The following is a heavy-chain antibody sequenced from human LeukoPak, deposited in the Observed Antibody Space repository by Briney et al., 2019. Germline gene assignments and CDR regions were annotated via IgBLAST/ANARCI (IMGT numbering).Heavy chain of an antibody. CDR3: ARHKIAVAGTYWFDP. V-gene: IGHV4-61*02. Sequence: SQTLSLTCTVSGGSISSGSYYWSWIRQPAGKGLEWIGRIYTSGSTNYNPSLKSRVTISVDTSKNQFSLKLSSVTAADTAVYYCARHKIAVAGTYWFDPWGQGTLVTVSS. D-gene: IGHD6-19*01. CDR2: IYTSGST. CDR1: GGSISSGSYY. J-gene: IGHJ5*02.